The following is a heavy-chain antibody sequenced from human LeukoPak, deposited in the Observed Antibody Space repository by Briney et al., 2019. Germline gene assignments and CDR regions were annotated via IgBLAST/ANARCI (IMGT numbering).Heavy chain of an antibody. D-gene: IGHD5-18*01. V-gene: IGHV4-4*07. J-gene: IGHJ6*03. CDR2: IYTSGST. Sequence: PSETLSLTCTVSGGSISSYYWSLIRQPAGKGLEWIGHIYTSGSTNYNPSLKSRVTMSVDTSKNQFSLKLTSVTAADTAVYYCARDARYSYGSYYMDVWGKGTTVTVSS. CDR3: ARDARYSYGSYYMDV. CDR1: GGSISSYY.